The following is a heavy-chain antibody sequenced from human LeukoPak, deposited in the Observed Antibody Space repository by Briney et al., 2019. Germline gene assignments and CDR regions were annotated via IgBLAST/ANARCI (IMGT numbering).Heavy chain of an antibody. V-gene: IGHV3-49*04. CDR1: GFTYGEFA. CDR3: SYGSSRYNYYFDV. CDR2: IRRRSNGGTS. Sequence: GGPLRHSCTPSGFTYGEFAMTWVRQPPGKGLECIGFIRRRSNGGTSEYAASVEGRVTFSRDDSQSIAYLQMNSLNTEDTGVYFCSYGSSRYNYYFDVWGQGTMVTVSS. J-gene: IGHJ4*02. D-gene: IGHD3-22*01.